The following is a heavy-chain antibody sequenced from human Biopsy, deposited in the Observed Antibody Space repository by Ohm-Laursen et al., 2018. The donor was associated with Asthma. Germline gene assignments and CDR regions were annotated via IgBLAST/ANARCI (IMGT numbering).Heavy chain of an antibody. CDR1: GYSLTDLS. CDR3: ASDFPKDYVRYNFQF. V-gene: IGHV1-24*01. CDR2: HDHEEGGT. Sequence: GPSVNVSCKLSGYSLTDLSMHWVRQAPGQGLEWMGGHDHEEGGTVNARRFQGRVTMTEDTSTDTAYMELSSLSSDDTAVYYCASDFPKDYVRYNFQFWGQGTLVTVSS. J-gene: IGHJ4*02. D-gene: IGHD4-17*01.